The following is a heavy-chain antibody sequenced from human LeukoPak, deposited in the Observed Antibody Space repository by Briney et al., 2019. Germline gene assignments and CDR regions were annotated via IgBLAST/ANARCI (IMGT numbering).Heavy chain of an antibody. J-gene: IGHJ4*02. V-gene: IGHV4-4*02. CDR3: ARNAGYSDLNY. D-gene: IGHD3-22*01. CDR1: GDSFSSNNY. Sequence: SETLSLTCTVSGDSFSSNNYWTWVRQPPGKGLEWIGEIYRSGATNHNPSLRSRVTVSLDKSKNQFSLRLNSVTAADTAIYYCARNAGYSDLNYWGQGVLVTVSS. CDR2: IYRSGAT.